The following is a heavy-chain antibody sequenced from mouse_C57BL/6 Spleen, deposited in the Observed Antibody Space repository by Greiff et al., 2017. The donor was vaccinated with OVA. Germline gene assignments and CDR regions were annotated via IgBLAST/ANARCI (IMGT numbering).Heavy chain of an antibody. CDR2: IYPGDGDT. V-gene: IGHV1-82*01. Sequence: SGPELVKPGASVKISCQASGYAFSSSWMNWVKQRPGKGLEWIGRIYPGDGDTNYNGKFKGKATLTADKSSSTVYMQLSSLTSEDSAVYFCARDYGNRRGQGATLTVSS. J-gene: IGHJ2*01. D-gene: IGHD1-1*01. CDR3: ARDYGNR. CDR1: GYAFSSSW.